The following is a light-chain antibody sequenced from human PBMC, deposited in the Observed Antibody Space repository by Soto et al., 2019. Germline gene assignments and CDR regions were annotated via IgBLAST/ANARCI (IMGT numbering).Light chain of an antibody. Sequence: DGQMTQSPASLSASVGVRVTITCRASQGINNYLAWYERKPGKVPKLLIYATSTLQSGVPSRFSGTGSGTDFTLTINSLQPEDVATYYCQKYNRAPWAFGQGTKVEIK. V-gene: IGKV1-27*01. CDR3: QKYNRAPWA. CDR2: ATS. CDR1: QGINNY. J-gene: IGKJ1*01.